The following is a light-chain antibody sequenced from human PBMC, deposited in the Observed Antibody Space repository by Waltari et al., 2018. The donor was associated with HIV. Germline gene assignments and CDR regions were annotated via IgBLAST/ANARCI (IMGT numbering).Light chain of an antibody. J-gene: IGKJ1*01. V-gene: IGKV3-15*01. Sequence: EMTHSPGTLSVSQGHGPPLSGRASQSVSGNIAWYQQKLGQAPRLIIFAASTRATGVPARFSGSGFGTEFTLSITDLQSEDFATYHCQQYIEWPLTFGQGTKV. CDR3: QQYIEWPLT. CDR1: QSVSGN. CDR2: AAS.